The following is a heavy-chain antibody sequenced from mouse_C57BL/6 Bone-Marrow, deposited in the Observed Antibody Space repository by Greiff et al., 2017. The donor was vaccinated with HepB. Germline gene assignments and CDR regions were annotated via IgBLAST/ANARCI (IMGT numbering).Heavy chain of an antibody. Sequence: QVQLQQSGAELVRPGASVKLSCKASGYTFTDYYINWVKQRPGQGLEWIARIYPGSGNTYYNEKFKGKATLTAEKSSSTAYMQLSSLTSEDSAVYFCAATGGSSLDYWGQGTTLTVSS. CDR1: GYTFTDYY. CDR3: AATGGSSLDY. CDR2: IYPGSGNT. D-gene: IGHD1-1*01. J-gene: IGHJ2*01. V-gene: IGHV1-76*01.